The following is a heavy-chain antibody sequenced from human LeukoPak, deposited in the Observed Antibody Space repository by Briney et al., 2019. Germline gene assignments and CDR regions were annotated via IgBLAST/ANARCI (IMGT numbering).Heavy chain of an antibody. CDR3: ARVHSGSSAGEGWFDP. V-gene: IGHV1-69*05. D-gene: IGHD1-26*01. Sequence: ASVKVSCKASGGTFSSYAISWVRQAPGQGLEWMEGIIPIFGTANYAQKFQGRVTITTDESTSTAYMELSSLRSEDTAVYYCARVHSGSSAGEGWFDPWGQGTLVTVSS. CDR1: GGTFSSYA. CDR2: IIPIFGTA. J-gene: IGHJ5*02.